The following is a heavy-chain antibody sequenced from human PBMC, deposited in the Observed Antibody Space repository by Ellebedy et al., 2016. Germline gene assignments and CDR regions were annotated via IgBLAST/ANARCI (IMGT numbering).Heavy chain of an antibody. J-gene: IGHJ4*02. V-gene: IGHV3-66*01. Sequence: GGSLRLSXAASGFTVSNNYMSWVRQAPGKGLEGVSVIYAGGDTYYADSVKGRFTISRDNSKNTLYLQMSSLRAEDTAVYYCVGIDYWGQGTLVTVSS. CDR3: VGIDY. CDR2: IYAGGDT. CDR1: GFTVSNNY.